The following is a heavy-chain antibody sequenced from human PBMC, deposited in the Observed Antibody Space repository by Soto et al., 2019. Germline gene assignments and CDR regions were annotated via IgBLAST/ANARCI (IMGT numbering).Heavy chain of an antibody. Sequence: PSETLSLTCAVYGGSFSGYYWSWIRQPPGKGLEWIGEINHSGSTNYNPSLKSRVTISVDTSKNQFSLKLSSVTAADTAVYYCARGMRFLRFLEWSTPLPSHFDYWGQGTLVTVSS. CDR3: ARGMRFLRFLEWSTPLPSHFDY. D-gene: IGHD3-3*01. V-gene: IGHV4-34*01. J-gene: IGHJ4*02. CDR1: GGSFSGYY. CDR2: INHSGST.